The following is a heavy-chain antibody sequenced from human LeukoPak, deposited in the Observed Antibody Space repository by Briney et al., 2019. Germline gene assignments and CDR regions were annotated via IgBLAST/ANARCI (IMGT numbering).Heavy chain of an antibody. CDR1: GGTFSIYA. J-gene: IGHJ5*02. V-gene: IGHV1-69*05. D-gene: IGHD2-15*01. Sequence: ASVKVSCKASGGTFSIYAISWGRQAPGQGLEWMGGIIPIFGTANYAQKFQGRVTITTDESTSTAYMELSSLRSEDTAVYYCARGGPVCSGGSCPHNWFDPWGQGTLVTVSS. CDR2: IIPIFGTA. CDR3: ARGGPVCSGGSCPHNWFDP.